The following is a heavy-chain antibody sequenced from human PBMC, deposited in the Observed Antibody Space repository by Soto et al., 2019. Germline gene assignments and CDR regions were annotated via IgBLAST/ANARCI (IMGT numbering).Heavy chain of an antibody. CDR2: IYYSGST. V-gene: IGHV4-59*01. Sequence: SETLSLTCTVSGGSISSYYWSWIRQPPGKGLEWIGYIYYSGSTNYNPSLKSRVTISVDTSKNQFSLKLSSVTAADTAVYYCARDRTRRSGPQKARAAFDIWGQGTMVTVSS. CDR1: GGSISSYY. J-gene: IGHJ3*02. CDR3: ARDRTRRSGPQKARAAFDI. D-gene: IGHD6-25*01.